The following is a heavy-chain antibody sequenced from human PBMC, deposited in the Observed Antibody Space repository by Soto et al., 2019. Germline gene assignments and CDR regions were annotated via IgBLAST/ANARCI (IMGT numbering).Heavy chain of an antibody. Sequence: QVQLVQSGAEVKKPVSSVKVSCKASGGTFSSYAISWVRQAPGQGQEWMGGIIPIFGTAHYAQKFQGRVTMTAYESTSTAYMELSSLRSEDTDVYYCASRITGTTYGMDVWVQGTTVTVSS. CDR1: GGTFSSYA. V-gene: IGHV1-69*01. CDR2: IIPIFGTA. J-gene: IGHJ6*02. D-gene: IGHD1-7*01. CDR3: ASRITGTTYGMDV.